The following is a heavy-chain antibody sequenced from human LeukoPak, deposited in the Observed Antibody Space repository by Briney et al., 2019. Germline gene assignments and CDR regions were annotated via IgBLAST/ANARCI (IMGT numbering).Heavy chain of an antibody. CDR2: ISSSSSYI. V-gene: IGHV3-21*01. Sequence: GGSLRLSCAASGFTFSSYSMNWVRQAPGKGLEWVSSISSSSSYIYYADSVKGRFTISRDNAKNSLYLQMNSLRAEDTAVYYCARSRTESGSYGDHAFDIWGQGTMVTVSS. CDR1: GFTFSSYS. D-gene: IGHD3-10*01. J-gene: IGHJ3*02. CDR3: ARSRTESGSYGDHAFDI.